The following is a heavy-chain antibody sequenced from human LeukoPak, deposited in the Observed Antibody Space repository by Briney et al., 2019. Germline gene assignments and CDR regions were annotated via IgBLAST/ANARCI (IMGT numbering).Heavy chain of an antibody. D-gene: IGHD2-15*01. CDR2: INHSGST. CDR3: ARACSGGSCPYYFDY. Sequence: GSLRLSCAASGFTFSSYSMNWVRQAPGKGLEWIGEINHSGSTNYNPSLKSRVTISVDTSKNQFSLKLSSVTAADTAVYYCARACSGGSCPYYFDYWGQGTLVTVSS. J-gene: IGHJ4*02. V-gene: IGHV4-34*01. CDR1: GFTFSSYS.